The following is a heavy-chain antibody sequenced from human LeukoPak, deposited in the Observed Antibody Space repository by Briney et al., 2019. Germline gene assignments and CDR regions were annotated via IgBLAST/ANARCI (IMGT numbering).Heavy chain of an antibody. D-gene: IGHD3-9*01. Sequence: SETLSLTCTVSGGSVSSRPHFWAWIRQTPGKGLEWIGTIYYTGSANYNPSLKSRVTMSVDTSKGHFSLNLSSVTATDTAVYFCVRLLGGYFAGNTFDIWGQGTVVSVSS. J-gene: IGHJ3*02. CDR2: IYYTGSA. V-gene: IGHV4-39*02. CDR1: GGSVSSRPHF. CDR3: VRLLGGYFAGNTFDI.